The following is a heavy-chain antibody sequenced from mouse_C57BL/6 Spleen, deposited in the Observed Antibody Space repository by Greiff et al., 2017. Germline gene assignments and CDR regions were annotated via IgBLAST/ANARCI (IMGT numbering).Heavy chain of an antibody. V-gene: IGHV5-9*01. J-gene: IGHJ1*03. Sequence: EVKLVESGGGLVKPGGSLKLSCAASGFTFSSYTMSWVRQTPEKRLEWVATISGGGGNTNYPDSVKGRFTISTDNATNTLYLQMSSLRSEDTALYYCASRIRGYFDVWGTGTTVTVSS. CDR2: ISGGGGNT. CDR1: GFTFSSYT. CDR3: ASRIRGYFDV.